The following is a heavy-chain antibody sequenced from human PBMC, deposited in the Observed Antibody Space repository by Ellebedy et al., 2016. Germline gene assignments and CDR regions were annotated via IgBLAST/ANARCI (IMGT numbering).Heavy chain of an antibody. CDR2: SHHTGVN. D-gene: IGHD4-11*01. Sequence: SETLSLXXAVHGGSFNNYHWSWIRQTPGRGLEWIGESHHTGVNNYNPSLTSRVTLSLDTSSNQFSLKIHSVTAADSGVYYCTRTFYSARFGSHPGDFWGQGNLVTVSS. CDR3: TRTFYSARFGSHPGDF. CDR1: GGSFNNYH. J-gene: IGHJ4*02. V-gene: IGHV4-34*01.